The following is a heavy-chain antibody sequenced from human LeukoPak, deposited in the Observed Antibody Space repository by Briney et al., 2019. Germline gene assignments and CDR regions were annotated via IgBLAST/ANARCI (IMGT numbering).Heavy chain of an antibody. CDR3: AKAGTVTQEGFDY. V-gene: IGHV3-66*01. J-gene: IGHJ4*02. D-gene: IGHD4-17*01. CDR2: IYSGGST. CDR1: EFSVGSNY. Sequence: GGSLRLSCAASEFSVGSNYMTWVRQAPGKGLEWVSLIYSGGSTYYADSVKGRFTISRDNSKNTLYLQMNSLRAEDTAVYYCAKAGTVTQEGFDYWGQGTLVTVSS.